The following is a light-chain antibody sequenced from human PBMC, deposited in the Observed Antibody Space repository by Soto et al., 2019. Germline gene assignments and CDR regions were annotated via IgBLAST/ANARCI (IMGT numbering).Light chain of an antibody. CDR2: EVS. V-gene: IGLV2-14*01. CDR1: SSDVGGYYQ. CDR3: SSYTTSTTWV. Sequence: QAVVTQPASVSGSPGQSITISCTGTSSDVGGYYQVSWYQQHPGKAPKLMIYEVSNRPSGVSNRFSGSKSVNTASLTISGLQAEDEADYYCSSYTTSTTWVFGGGTKLTVL. J-gene: IGLJ3*02.